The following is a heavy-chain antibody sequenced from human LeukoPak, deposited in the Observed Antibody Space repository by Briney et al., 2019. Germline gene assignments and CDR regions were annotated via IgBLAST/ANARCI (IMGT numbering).Heavy chain of an antibody. CDR3: ARGSGITMVRGVIINWFDP. D-gene: IGHD3-10*01. CDR1: GGSFSGYY. V-gene: IGHV4-34*01. CDR2: INHSGST. Sequence: SETLSLTCAVYGGSFSGYYWSWIRQPPGKGLEWIGEINHSGSTNYNPSLKSRVTISVDTSKNQFSLKLSSVTAADTAVYYCARGSGITMVRGVIINWFDPWGQGALVTVSS. J-gene: IGHJ5*02.